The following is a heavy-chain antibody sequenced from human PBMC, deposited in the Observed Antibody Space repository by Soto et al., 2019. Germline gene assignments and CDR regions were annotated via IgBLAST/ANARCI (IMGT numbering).Heavy chain of an antibody. CDR2: IYHSGST. D-gene: IGHD1-26*01. Sequence: PWETLSLTCAVSRCSISSGYYWAWSRQRPGKGLEWIGSIYHSGSTYYNPSLKSRVTISVDTSKNQFSLKLSSVTAAGTAVYYCARDPAPGSGNYWGQGTLVSVSS. CDR3: ARDPAPGSGNY. CDR1: RCSISSGYY. J-gene: IGHJ4*02. V-gene: IGHV4-38-2*02.